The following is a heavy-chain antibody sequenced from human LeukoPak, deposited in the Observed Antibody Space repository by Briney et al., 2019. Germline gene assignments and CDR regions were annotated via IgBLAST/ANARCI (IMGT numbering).Heavy chain of an antibody. CDR3: AHRKNYYDSSVFDN. D-gene: IGHD3-22*01. J-gene: IGHJ4*02. CDR1: GFSLHTRGGG. CDR2: IYWDDDR. Sequence: SGPTLFHPPPTLTLTFTFSGFSLHTRGGGVGWIRQPPGRALEWLALIYWDDDRRYSPSLKSRLTITKDTSKNQVVLTMTNMDPVDTATYFCAHRKNYYDSSVFDNWGQGTLVTVSP. V-gene: IGHV2-5*02.